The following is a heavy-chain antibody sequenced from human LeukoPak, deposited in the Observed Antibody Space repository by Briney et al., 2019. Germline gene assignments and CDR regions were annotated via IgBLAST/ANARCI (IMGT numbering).Heavy chain of an antibody. CDR3: AELGITMIGGV. V-gene: IGHV3-23*03. J-gene: IGHJ6*04. D-gene: IGHD3-10*02. Sequence: GGSLRLSCAASGFTFSSYAMSWVRQAPGKGLEWVSLISWDGISTYYADSVKGRFTISRDNSKNTLYLQMSSLRAEDTAVYYCAELGITMIGGVWGKGTTVTISS. CDR1: GFTFSSYA. CDR2: ISWDGIST.